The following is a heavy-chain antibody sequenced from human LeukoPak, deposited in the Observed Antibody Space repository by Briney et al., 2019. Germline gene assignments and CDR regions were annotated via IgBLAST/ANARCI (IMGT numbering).Heavy chain of an antibody. Sequence: GGSLRLSCAASGFTFSSYAMHWVRQAPGKGLEWVAVISYDGGNKYYADSVKGRFTISRDNSKNTLYLQMNSLRAEDTAVYYCARDRGVATPDATDYYYGMDVWGQGTTVTVSS. V-gene: IGHV3-30*04. D-gene: IGHD5-12*01. CDR2: ISYDGGNK. J-gene: IGHJ6*02. CDR3: ARDRGVATPDATDYYYGMDV. CDR1: GFTFSSYA.